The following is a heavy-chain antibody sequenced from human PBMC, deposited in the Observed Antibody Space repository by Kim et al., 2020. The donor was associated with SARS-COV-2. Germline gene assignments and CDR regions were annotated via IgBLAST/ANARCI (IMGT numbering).Heavy chain of an antibody. CDR2: IYDSVRY. CDR1: GGSISSGGYY. Sequence: SETLSLTCTVSGGSISSGGYYWSWIRQHPGQGLEWVGYIYDSVRYYYNPSLKSRVTITVDTSKNQFALKMSPGTAADTAGYYWARDPPLSSWYGLGYYYYGMDLWGQGTTVTVSS. V-gene: IGHV4-31*03. D-gene: IGHD6-13*01. CDR3: ARDPPLSSWYGLGYYYYGMDL. J-gene: IGHJ6*02.